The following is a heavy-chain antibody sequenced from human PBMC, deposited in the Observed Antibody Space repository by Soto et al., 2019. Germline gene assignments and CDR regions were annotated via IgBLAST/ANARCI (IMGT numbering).Heavy chain of an antibody. CDR3: ARETYYDFWTENKSYCYYYGMDL. V-gene: IGHV3-21*01. CDR1: TFTFSNYT. J-gene: IGHJ6*02. D-gene: IGHD3-3*01. CDR2: ISTTSHYI. Sequence: GGSLRLSCAASTFTFSNYTMNWVRQAPGGGLEWVSSISTTSHYIYYADSVKGRFTISRDNAKNSLYLQMNSLRAEDTAVYYCARETYYDFWTENKSYCYYYGMDLWGQGTTVTVSS.